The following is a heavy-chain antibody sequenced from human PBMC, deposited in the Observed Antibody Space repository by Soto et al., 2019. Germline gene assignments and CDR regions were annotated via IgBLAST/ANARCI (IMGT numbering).Heavy chain of an antibody. CDR1: GYIFTSYG. Sequence: QAHLVQSGPEVKKPGASVKVSCKGSGYIFTSYGIAWVRQGPGQGLEWMGWISAHNGNTEYAQKFQGRVTVTRDTSTSTAYLELRSLRSDDTALYYCARGRYGDYWGQGALVTVSS. D-gene: IGHD4-17*01. CDR3: ARGRYGDY. V-gene: IGHV1-18*01. J-gene: IGHJ4*02. CDR2: ISAHNGNT.